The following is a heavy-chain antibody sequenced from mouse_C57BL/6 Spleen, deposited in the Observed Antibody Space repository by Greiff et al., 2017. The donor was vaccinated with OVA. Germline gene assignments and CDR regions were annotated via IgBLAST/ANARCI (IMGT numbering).Heavy chain of an antibody. V-gene: IGHV5-4*01. J-gene: IGHJ3*01. CDR3: ARDRGTTVVAPPWFAY. CDR2: ISDGGSYT. Sequence: EVKVVESGGGLVKPGGSLKLSCAASGFTFSSYAMSWVRQTPEKRLEWVATISDGGSYTYYPDNVKGRFTISRDNAKNNLYLQMSHLKSEDTAMYYCARDRGTTVVAPPWFAYWGQGTLVTVSA. CDR1: GFTFSSYA. D-gene: IGHD1-1*01.